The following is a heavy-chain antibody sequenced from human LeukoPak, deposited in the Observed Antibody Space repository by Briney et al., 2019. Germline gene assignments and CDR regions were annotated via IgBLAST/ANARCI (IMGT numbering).Heavy chain of an antibody. CDR2: ISTSSSYI. Sequence: GGSLRLSCAASGFTFSSYTMNWVRQAPGKGLEWVSSISTSSSYIYYTDSVKGRFTISRDNAKKSLYLQMNSLRAEDTAVYYCARDGDTVLTRGYYYYMDVWGKGTTVTVSS. CDR3: ARDGDTVLTRGYYYYMDV. V-gene: IGHV3-21*01. CDR1: GFTFSSYT. J-gene: IGHJ6*03. D-gene: IGHD4-23*01.